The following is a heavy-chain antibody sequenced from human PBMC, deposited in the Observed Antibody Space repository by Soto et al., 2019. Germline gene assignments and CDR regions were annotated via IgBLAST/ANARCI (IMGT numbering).Heavy chain of an antibody. J-gene: IGHJ6*02. Sequence: GESLKISCKGSGYSFTSYWIGWVRQMPGKGLEWMGIIYPGDSDTRYSPSFQGQVTISADKSISTAYLQWSSLKASDTAMYYCARVLVLGYCSGGSCYAYGMDVWGQGTTVTVS. CDR2: IYPGDSDT. CDR1: GYSFTSYW. V-gene: IGHV5-51*01. CDR3: ARVLVLGYCSGGSCYAYGMDV. D-gene: IGHD2-15*01.